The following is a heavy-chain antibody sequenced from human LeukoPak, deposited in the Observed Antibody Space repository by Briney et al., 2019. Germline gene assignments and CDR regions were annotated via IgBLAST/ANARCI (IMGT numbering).Heavy chain of an antibody. CDR3: AKEKTVAGWYFDL. Sequence: GGSLRLSCVASGFPFDVYWMSWVRQGPGKGLEWVANIRSDGSEEYYADSVKGRLTVSRDNAKNSLFLQMNRLRVEDTAVYYCAKEKTVAGWYFDLWGRGTLVTVSS. D-gene: IGHD6-19*01. J-gene: IGHJ2*01. V-gene: IGHV3-7*01. CDR2: IRSDGSEE. CDR1: GFPFDVYW.